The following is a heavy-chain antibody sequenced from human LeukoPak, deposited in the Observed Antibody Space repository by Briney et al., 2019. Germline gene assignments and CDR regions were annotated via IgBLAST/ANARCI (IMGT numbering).Heavy chain of an antibody. CDR3: ARDRVHYCGSGSDNWFDP. Sequence: ASVKVSCKASGYTFTSYGISWVRQAPGQGLEWMGWISAYNGNTNYAQKLQGRVTMTTDTSTSTAYMELRSLRSDDTAVYYGARDRVHYCGSGSDNWFDPWGQGTLVTVSS. CDR2: ISAYNGNT. CDR1: GYTFTSYG. J-gene: IGHJ5*02. V-gene: IGHV1-18*01. D-gene: IGHD3-10*01.